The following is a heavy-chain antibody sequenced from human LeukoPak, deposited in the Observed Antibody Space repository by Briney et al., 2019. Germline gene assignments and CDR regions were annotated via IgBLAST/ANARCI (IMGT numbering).Heavy chain of an antibody. D-gene: IGHD3-16*01. J-gene: IGHJ6*03. CDR3: ATRGDVPYYYYYMDV. Sequence: ASVKVSCKASGYTFTSYYMHWVRQAPGKGLEWMGGFDPEDGETIYAQKFQGRVTMTEDTSTDTAYMELSSLRSEDTAVYYCATRGDVPYYYYYMDVWGKGTTVTVSS. CDR2: FDPEDGET. CDR1: GYTFTSYY. V-gene: IGHV1-24*01.